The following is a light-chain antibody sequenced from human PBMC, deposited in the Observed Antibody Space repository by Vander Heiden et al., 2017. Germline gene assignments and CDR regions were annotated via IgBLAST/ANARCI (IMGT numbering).Light chain of an antibody. J-gene: IGLJ2*01. CDR3: CSYADSSSLV. CDR2: EPN. V-gene: IGLV2-23*01. CDR1: SRDVGSYTL. Sequence: SALTQPASVSGSPGQSTTVSSTGTSRDVGSYTLGSWHQHHPGKPPKLMIYEPNKRPSGVSNRFSGSKSGNTASLTISGLQAEDEADYYCCSYADSSSLVFGRGTKLTVL.